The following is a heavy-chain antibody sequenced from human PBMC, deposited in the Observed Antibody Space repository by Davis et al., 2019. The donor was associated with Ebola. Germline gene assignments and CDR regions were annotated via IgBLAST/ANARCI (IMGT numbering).Heavy chain of an antibody. D-gene: IGHD2-2*01. V-gene: IGHV1-46*01. J-gene: IGHJ5*02. CDR2: INPSGGST. CDR3: AIEGYCSSTSCRTGFDP. Sequence: ASVKVSCKASGYTFTSYYMHWVRQAPGQGLEWMGIINPSGGSTSYAQKFQGRVTMTRDTSTSTVYMELSSLRSDDTAVYYCAIEGYCSSTSCRTGFDPWGQGTLVTVSS. CDR1: GYTFTSYY.